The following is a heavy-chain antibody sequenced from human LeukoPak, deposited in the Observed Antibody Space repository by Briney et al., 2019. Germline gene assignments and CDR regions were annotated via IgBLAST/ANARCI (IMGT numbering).Heavy chain of an antibody. CDR1: GGSISSSSYY. J-gene: IGHJ4*02. CDR2: INHSGST. V-gene: IGHV4-39*07. CDR3: AREGNPLGYCSSTSCYLGY. Sequence: SETLSLTCTVSGGSISSSSYYWGWIRQPPGKGLEWIGEINHSGSTNYNPSLKSRVTISVDTSKNQFSLKLSSVTAADTAVYYCAREGNPLGYCSSTSCYLGYWGQGTLVTVSS. D-gene: IGHD2-2*01.